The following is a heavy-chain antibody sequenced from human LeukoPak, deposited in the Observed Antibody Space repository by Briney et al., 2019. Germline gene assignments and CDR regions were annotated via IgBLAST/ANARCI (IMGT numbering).Heavy chain of an antibody. D-gene: IGHD3-3*01. CDR3: ARTKYQQYDFWSGSKNLFDY. CDR1: GYTFTSYG. Sequence: GASVKVSCKASGYTFTSYGISWVRQAPGQGLEWMGWISAYNGNTNYAQKLQGRVTMTTDTSTSTAYTELRSLRSDDTAVYYCARTKYQQYDFWSGSKNLFDYWGQGTLVTVSS. CDR2: ISAYNGNT. V-gene: IGHV1-18*01. J-gene: IGHJ4*02.